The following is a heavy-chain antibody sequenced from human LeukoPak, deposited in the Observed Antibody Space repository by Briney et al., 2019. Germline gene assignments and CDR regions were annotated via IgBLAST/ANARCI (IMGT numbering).Heavy chain of an antibody. D-gene: IGHD1-1*01. CDR2: IYHSWGI. V-gene: IGHV4-4*08. J-gene: IGHJ4*02. Sequence: SETLSLTCTVSGSSINNYYWSWIRQPPGKGLEWIATIYHSWGIYFNPSLKSRVTISLDASKNQFSLKLTSLTAADTAIYYCARNVTAGFFDYWGQGILVTVSS. CDR1: GSSINNYY. CDR3: ARNVTAGFFDY.